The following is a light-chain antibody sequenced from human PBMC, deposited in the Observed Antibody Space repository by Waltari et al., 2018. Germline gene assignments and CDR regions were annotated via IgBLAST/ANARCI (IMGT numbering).Light chain of an antibody. CDR1: QSISSW. CDR3: QQYNSYLYT. V-gene: IGKV1-5*03. Sequence: TGRASQSISSWLAWYQQKPGKAPKLLIYKASSLESGVPSRFSGSGSGTEFTLTISSLQPDDFATYYCQQYNSYLYTFGQGTKLEIK. J-gene: IGKJ2*01. CDR2: KAS.